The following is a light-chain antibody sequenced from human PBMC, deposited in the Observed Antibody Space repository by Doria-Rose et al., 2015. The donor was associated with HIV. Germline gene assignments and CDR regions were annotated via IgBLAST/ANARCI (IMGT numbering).Light chain of an antibody. J-gene: IGKJ1*01. Sequence: FAASRLQSGVPSRFSGSGSGTDFTLTISGLQPGDFATYYCQQTYSSPPWTVGQGNKVEMK. CDR3: QQTYSSPPWT. V-gene: IGKV1-39*01. CDR2: AAS.